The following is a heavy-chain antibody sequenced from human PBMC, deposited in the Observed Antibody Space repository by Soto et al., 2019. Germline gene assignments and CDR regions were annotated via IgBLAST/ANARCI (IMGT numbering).Heavy chain of an antibody. CDR2: IYNSGST. D-gene: IGHD1-26*01. J-gene: IGHJ4*02. Sequence: QVQLQESGPGVVEPSQTLSLTCTVSGGSINNNGYFWSWIRQPPGSGLEWIGHIYNSGSTYSNPSHKSRLTRSVDTSKHQFSRKLSSVTAADTAVYYCARGPSGDKVDYWGQGTLVTVSS. CDR3: ARGPSGDKVDY. V-gene: IGHV4-30-4*01. CDR1: GGSINNNGYF.